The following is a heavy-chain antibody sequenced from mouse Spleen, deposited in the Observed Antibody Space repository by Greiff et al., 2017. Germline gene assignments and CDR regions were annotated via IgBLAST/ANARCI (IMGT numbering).Heavy chain of an antibody. CDR2: INPNNGGT. D-gene: IGHD1-1*01. CDR3: AGLRGAMDY. Sequence: VQLQQSGPELVKPGASVKISCKASGYTFTDYYMNWVKQSHGKSLEWIGDINPNNGGTSYNQKFKGKATLTVDKSSSTAYMELRSLTSEDSAVYYCAGLRGAMDYWGQGTSVTVSS. CDR1: GYTFTDYY. J-gene: IGHJ4*01. V-gene: IGHV1-26*01.